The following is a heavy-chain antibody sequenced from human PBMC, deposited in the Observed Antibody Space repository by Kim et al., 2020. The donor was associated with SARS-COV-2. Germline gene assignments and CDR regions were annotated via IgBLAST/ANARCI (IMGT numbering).Heavy chain of an antibody. CDR1: GFTFSSYA. CDR3: AREGLARYGMDV. CDR2: MSYDGSNK. J-gene: IGHJ6*02. V-gene: IGHV3-30*04. Sequence: GGSLRLSCAASGFTFSSYAMHWVRQAPGKGLEWVAVMSYDGSNKYYADSVKGRFTISRDNSKNTLYLKMSSLRAGDTAVFYCAREGLARYGMDVWGQGTTVTVSS.